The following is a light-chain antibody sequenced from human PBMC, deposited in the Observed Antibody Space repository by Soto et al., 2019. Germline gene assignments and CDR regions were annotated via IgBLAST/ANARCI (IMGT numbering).Light chain of an antibody. CDR2: EVT. CDR1: SSDVGAYNY. CDR3: TSFTTSSTYV. J-gene: IGLJ1*01. Sequence: QSVLTQPASVSGSPGQSITTSCTGTSSDVGAYNYVSWYQQFPGKAPKLMIYEVTNRPSGVSNRFSGSKSGNTASLTISGLQAEDEGDYYCTSFTTSSTYVCGTGTKVTV. V-gene: IGLV2-14*01.